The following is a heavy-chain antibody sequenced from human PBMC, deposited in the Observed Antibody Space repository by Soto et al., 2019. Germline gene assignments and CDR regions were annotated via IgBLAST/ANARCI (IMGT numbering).Heavy chain of an antibody. CDR3: VHAPAVAGRNWDFDV. D-gene: IGHD6-19*01. J-gene: IGHJ2*01. Sequence: QITLKESGPTVVKPTQTLTLTCTFSGFSASTTRVGVTWIRQPPGKALEWLALIYWGDSTLYTPSLRSRLTITSDTSKSRVVLTMTNVDPADTAKYFFVHAPAVAGRNWDFDVWGRGTLVTVSS. CDR2: IYWGDST. V-gene: IGHV2-5*02. CDR1: GFSASTTRVG.